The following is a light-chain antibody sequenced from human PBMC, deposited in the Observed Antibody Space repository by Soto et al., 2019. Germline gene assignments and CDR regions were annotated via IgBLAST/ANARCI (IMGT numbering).Light chain of an antibody. CDR3: AAWDDSLNGFYV. CDR2: SNN. V-gene: IGLV1-44*01. J-gene: IGLJ1*01. Sequence: QAVVTQPPSASGTPGQRVTISCSGSSSNIGSNTVTWYQQLPGTAPKLLLYSNNHRPSGVPDRCSGSKSGTPASLANSGLQAEDEGGYYCAAWDDSLNGFYVFGTGTKLTVL. CDR1: SSNIGSNT.